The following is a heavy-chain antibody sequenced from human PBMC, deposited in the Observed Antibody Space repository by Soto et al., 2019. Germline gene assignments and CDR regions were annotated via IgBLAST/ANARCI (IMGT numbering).Heavy chain of an antibody. V-gene: IGHV4-59*12. CDR3: ARAHYGDYGYGMDV. CDR1: GDSMSSYY. D-gene: IGHD4-17*01. J-gene: IGHJ6*02. Sequence: SETLSLTCTVSGDSMSSYYWSWIRQPPGKGLEWIGYIYHSGTTNYNPSLKSRVTISVDTSKNQFSLKLSSVTAADTAVYYCARAHYGDYGYGMDVWGQGTTVTVSS. CDR2: IYHSGTT.